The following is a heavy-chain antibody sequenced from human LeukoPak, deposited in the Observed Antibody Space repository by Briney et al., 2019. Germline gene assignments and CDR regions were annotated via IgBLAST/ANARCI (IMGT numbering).Heavy chain of an antibody. J-gene: IGHJ3*02. CDR2: FDPEDGET. D-gene: IGHD3-22*01. CDR3: ATKMVNDSSGPRASDAFDI. CDR1: GYTLTELS. V-gene: IGHV1-24*01. Sequence: ASVKVSCTVSGYTLTELSMHWVRQAPGKGLEWMGGFDPEDGETIYAQKFQGRVTMTEDTSTDTAYMELSSLRSEDTAVYYCATKMVNDSSGPRASDAFDIWGQGTMVTVSS.